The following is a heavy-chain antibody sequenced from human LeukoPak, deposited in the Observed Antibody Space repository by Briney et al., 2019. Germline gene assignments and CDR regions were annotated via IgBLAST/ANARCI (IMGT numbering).Heavy chain of an antibody. CDR1: GGTFGSYA. D-gene: IGHD6-6*01. CDR2: IIPIFGTA. CDR3: ARVWQLAEVDDAFDI. J-gene: IGHJ3*02. Sequence: ASVKVSCKASGGTFGSYAISWVRQAPGQGLEWMGGIIPIFGTANYAQKFQGRVTITADESTSTAYMELSSLRSEDTAVYYCARVWQLAEVDDAFDIWGQGTMVTVSS. V-gene: IGHV1-69*13.